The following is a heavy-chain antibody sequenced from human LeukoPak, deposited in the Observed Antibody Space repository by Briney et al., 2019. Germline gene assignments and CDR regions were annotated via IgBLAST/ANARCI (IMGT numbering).Heavy chain of an antibody. Sequence: GGSLRLSCAASGFTFTTYAMHWVRQAPGRGLEYVSAISTDGGGTYYTNSVKGRFTISRDNSKNTLYLQMGSLRVEDMAVYYCARYSSGSCYDYWGQGTLVTVSS. CDR3: ARYSSGSCYDY. D-gene: IGHD6-13*01. CDR1: GFTFTTYA. CDR2: ISTDGGGT. J-gene: IGHJ4*02. V-gene: IGHV3-64*01.